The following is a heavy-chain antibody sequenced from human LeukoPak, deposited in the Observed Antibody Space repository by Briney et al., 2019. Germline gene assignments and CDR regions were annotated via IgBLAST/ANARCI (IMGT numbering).Heavy chain of an antibody. CDR2: IKQDGSEK. CDR1: GFTFSSYA. Sequence: GGSLRLSCAASGFTFSSYAMSWVRQAPGKGLEWVANIKQDGSEKYYVDSVKGRFTISRDNAKNSLYLQMNSLRANDTSVYYCARDGDFGPDYWGQGTLVTVSS. D-gene: IGHD3-10*01. V-gene: IGHV3-7*03. CDR3: ARDGDFGPDY. J-gene: IGHJ4*02.